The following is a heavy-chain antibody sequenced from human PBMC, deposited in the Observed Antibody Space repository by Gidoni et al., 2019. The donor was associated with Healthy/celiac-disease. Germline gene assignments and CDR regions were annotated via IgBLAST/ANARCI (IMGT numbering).Heavy chain of an antibody. CDR2: ISSSSSYI. V-gene: IGHV3-21*01. D-gene: IGHD4-17*01. CDR3: ARETYGDYGGWFDP. Sequence: EVQLVESGGGLVKPGGSLRLSCAASGFTFSSYSMNWVRQAPGKGLEWVSSISSSSSYIYYADSVKGRFTISRDNAKNSLYLQMNSLRAEDTAVYYCARETYGDYGGWFDPWGQGTLVTVSS. J-gene: IGHJ5*02. CDR1: GFTFSSYS.